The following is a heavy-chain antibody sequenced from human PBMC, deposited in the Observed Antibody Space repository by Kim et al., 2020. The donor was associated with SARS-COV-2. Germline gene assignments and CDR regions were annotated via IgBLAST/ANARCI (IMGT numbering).Heavy chain of an antibody. CDR1: GDSVSSNSAA. Sequence: SQTLSLTCAISGDSVSSNSAAWNWIRQSPSRGLEWLGRTYYRSKWYNDYAVSVKSRITINPDTSKNQFSLQLNSVTPEDTAVYYCARGGDIVVVPAAMASFDIWGQGTMVTVSS. V-gene: IGHV6-1*01. CDR2: TYYRSKWYN. D-gene: IGHD2-2*01. CDR3: ARGGDIVVVPAAMASFDI. J-gene: IGHJ3*02.